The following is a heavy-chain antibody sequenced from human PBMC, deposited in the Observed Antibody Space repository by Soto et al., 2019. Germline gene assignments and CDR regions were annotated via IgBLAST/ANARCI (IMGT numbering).Heavy chain of an antibody. CDR2: IWYDGSNK. Sequence: QVQLVESGGGVVQPGRSLRLSCAASGFTFSSYGMHWVRQAPGKGLEWVAVIWYDGSNKYYADSMKGRFTISRDNSKNTLYLQMNSLRAEDTAVYYCARDPHSYGYDYWGQGTLVTVSS. CDR3: ARDPHSYGYDY. CDR1: GFTFSSYG. D-gene: IGHD5-18*01. J-gene: IGHJ4*02. V-gene: IGHV3-33*01.